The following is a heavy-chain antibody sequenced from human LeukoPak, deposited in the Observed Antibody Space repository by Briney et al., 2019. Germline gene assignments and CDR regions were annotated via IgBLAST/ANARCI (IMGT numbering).Heavy chain of an antibody. CDR2: ISGSGGST. D-gene: IGHD3-16*01. Sequence: GGSLRLSCAASGFTFSSYAMNWVRQAPGKGLEWVSTISGSGGSTYYADSVKGRFTVSRDNSKNTLSLQMNSLRAEDTAVYYCAKPPFTLGNYVFDFWGQGTMVTVSS. J-gene: IGHJ3*01. CDR1: GFTFSSYA. CDR3: AKPPFTLGNYVFDF. V-gene: IGHV3-23*01.